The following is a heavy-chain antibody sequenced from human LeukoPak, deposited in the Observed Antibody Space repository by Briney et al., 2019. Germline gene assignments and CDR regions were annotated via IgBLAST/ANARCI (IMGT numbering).Heavy chain of an antibody. Sequence: SETLSLTCTVSGGSISSYYWSWIRQPAGKGLEWIGRIYTSGSTNYNPSLKCRVTMSVDTSKNQFSLKLSSVTAADTAVYYCARDVYSSSWYGAFYSWFDPWGQGTLVTVSS. CDR2: IYTSGST. D-gene: IGHD6-13*01. J-gene: IGHJ5*02. CDR3: ARDVYSSSWYGAFYSWFDP. V-gene: IGHV4-4*07. CDR1: GGSISSYY.